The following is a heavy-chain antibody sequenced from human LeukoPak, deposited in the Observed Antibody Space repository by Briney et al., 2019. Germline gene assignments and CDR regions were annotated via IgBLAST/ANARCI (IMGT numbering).Heavy chain of an antibody. D-gene: IGHD4-17*01. CDR3: ARALRTGQGDYVPVL. Sequence: ESLKISCEASGYKFTNYWIGWVRQMPGKGLEWMTIIYPGDSETRYSPSFQGQVAISADKSIGTMYLQWSSLKASDTAMYYCARALRTGQGDYVPVLWGQGTLVIVSS. J-gene: IGHJ4*02. CDR1: GYKFTNYW. V-gene: IGHV5-51*01. CDR2: IYPGDSET.